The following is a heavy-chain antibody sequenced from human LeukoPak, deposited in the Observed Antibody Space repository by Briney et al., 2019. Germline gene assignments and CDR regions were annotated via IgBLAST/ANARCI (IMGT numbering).Heavy chain of an antibody. D-gene: IGHD3-3*01. Sequence: SETLSLTCTVSGGSISGYYWNWIRQSPGKGLEWIGYIYDSGTANYNPSLKSRVAISIGTSKNQFSLKVNSLTAADTALYFCARKNFYPSWYFDVWGRGTLVTVSS. J-gene: IGHJ2*01. CDR3: ARKNFYPSWYFDV. CDR1: GGSISGYY. CDR2: IYDSGTA. V-gene: IGHV4-59*08.